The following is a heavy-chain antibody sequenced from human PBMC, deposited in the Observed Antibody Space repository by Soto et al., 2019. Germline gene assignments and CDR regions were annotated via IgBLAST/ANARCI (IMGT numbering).Heavy chain of an antibody. CDR3: AGGIAARPLGY. CDR2: IYHSGST. D-gene: IGHD6-6*01. Sequence: QLQLQESGSGLVKPSQTLSLTCAVSGGSISSGGFSWSWIRQPPGKGLESIGYIYHSGSTYYNPSLKSRVNISVDRSKNQFSLKLSSVTAADTAVYYCAGGIAARPLGYWGQGTLVTVSS. V-gene: IGHV4-30-2*01. CDR1: GGSISSGGFS. J-gene: IGHJ4*02.